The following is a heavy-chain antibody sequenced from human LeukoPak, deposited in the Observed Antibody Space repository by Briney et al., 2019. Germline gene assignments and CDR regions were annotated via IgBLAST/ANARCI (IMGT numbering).Heavy chain of an antibody. CDR3: SRDGDVTGETFDY. D-gene: IGHD2-21*02. CDR1: GFTFSSFA. J-gene: IGHJ4*02. CDR2: MSSDGRNE. V-gene: IGHV3-30*15. Sequence: GRSLRLSCAASGFTFSSFAMHWVRQAPGKGLEWVAVMSSDGRNEYYADSVKGRFTTSRDNSKSTLFLQMSSLRPEDTAVYYCSRDGDVTGETFDYWGQGTLVTVSS.